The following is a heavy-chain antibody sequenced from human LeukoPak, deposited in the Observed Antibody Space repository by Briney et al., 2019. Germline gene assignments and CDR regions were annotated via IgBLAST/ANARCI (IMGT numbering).Heavy chain of an antibody. J-gene: IGHJ5*02. CDR3: AKGGIYSSGWYVGLFDP. Sequence: GGSLRLSCEVSGFTFDSFGLSWVRQAPGKGPEWIAYISGSSVAIYYADSVKGRFTISRDNAKNSLSLQMNSLRAEDTAVYYCAKGGIYSSGWYVGLFDPWGQGTLVTVSS. D-gene: IGHD6-19*01. CDR2: ISGSSVAI. V-gene: IGHV3-48*01. CDR1: GFTFDSFG.